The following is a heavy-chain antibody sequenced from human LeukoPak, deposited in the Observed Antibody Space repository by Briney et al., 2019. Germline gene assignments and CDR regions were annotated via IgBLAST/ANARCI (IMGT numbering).Heavy chain of an antibody. CDR1: GGTFSSYA. J-gene: IGHJ4*02. CDR3: ASPVKYYDTWSGYPPFDY. Sequence: ASVKVSCKASGGTFSSYAISWVRQAPGQGLEWMRGIIPIFGTANYAQKFQGRVTITADESTSTAYMELSSLRSEDTAIYYCASPVKYYDTWSGYPPFDYWGQGTLVTVSS. CDR2: IIPIFGTA. V-gene: IGHV1-69*13. D-gene: IGHD3-3*01.